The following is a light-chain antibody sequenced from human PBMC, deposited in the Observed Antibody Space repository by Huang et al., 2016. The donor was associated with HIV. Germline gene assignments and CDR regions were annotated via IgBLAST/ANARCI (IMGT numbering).Light chain of an antibody. CDR1: QDIGNF. CDR3: QRYDSAPRA. V-gene: IGKV1-27*01. J-gene: IGKJ1*01. Sequence: DIQMTQSPPSLSASQGVRVTLTCRASQDIGNFLAWFQQKPGGVPKLLIHGVATLHVGVPSRFSGRGSGTEFTLTITDLQPEDVATYYCQRYDSAPRAFGPGTKVDIK. CDR2: GVA.